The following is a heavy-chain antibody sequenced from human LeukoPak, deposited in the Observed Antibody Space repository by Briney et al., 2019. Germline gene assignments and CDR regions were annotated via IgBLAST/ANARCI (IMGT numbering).Heavy chain of an antibody. J-gene: IGHJ4*02. CDR2: IYHSGST. CDR1: GGSISSGGYY. CDR3: ARGGYCSSTSCYRFDY. V-gene: IGHV4-30-2*01. Sequence: PSQTLSLTYTVSGGSISSGGYYWSWIRQPPGKGLEWIGYIYHSGSTYYNPSLKSRVTISVDRSKNQFSLKLSSVTAADTAVYYCARGGYCSSTSCYRFDYWGQGTLVTVSS. D-gene: IGHD2-2*02.